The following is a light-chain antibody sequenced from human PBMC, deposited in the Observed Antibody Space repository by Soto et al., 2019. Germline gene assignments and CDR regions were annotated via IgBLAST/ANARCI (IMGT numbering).Light chain of an antibody. V-gene: IGKV3-20*01. J-gene: IGKJ5*01. Sequence: EIVLTRSPGTLSLSPGERATLSCRVSQSVSSSYLGWYQQKPGQPPRLLMYGASSRATGIPDRFSGSGSGTVFTLTINRLEPEDFAVYYCQQYGSTPITFGQGTRLEIK. CDR2: GAS. CDR1: QSVSSSY. CDR3: QQYGSTPIT.